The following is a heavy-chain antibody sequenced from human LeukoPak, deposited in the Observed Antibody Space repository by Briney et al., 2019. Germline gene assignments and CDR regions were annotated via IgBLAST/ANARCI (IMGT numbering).Heavy chain of an antibody. V-gene: IGHV3-23*01. CDR2: ISGSGGST. D-gene: IGHD3-10*01. CDR1: GFTFSSFG. J-gene: IGHJ4*02. CDR3: AKIGIKRWPDYFDY. Sequence: GGSLRLSCAASGFTFSSFGMHWVRQAPGKGLEWVSAISGSGGSTYYADSVKGRFTISRDNSKNTLYLQMNSLRAEDTAVYYCAKIGIKRWPDYFDYWGQGTLVTVSS.